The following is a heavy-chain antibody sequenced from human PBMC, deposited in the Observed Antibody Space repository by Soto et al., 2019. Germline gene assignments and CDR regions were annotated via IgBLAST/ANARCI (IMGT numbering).Heavy chain of an antibody. CDR1: GFSFSISP. J-gene: IGHJ4*02. V-gene: IGHV3-30-3*01. Sequence: QVQLVESGGGVVQPGRSLRLSCAASGFSFSISPMHWVRQAPGKGPEWLALISYDGTNKFYADSVKGRFTISRDNSKSPLYLHVDSLRPEDAAVYYCARDQKTAGGQHWAFNYFDSWDQGTLGTVSS. D-gene: IGHD2-21*02. CDR2: ISYDGTNK. CDR3: ARDQKTAGGQHWAFNYFDS.